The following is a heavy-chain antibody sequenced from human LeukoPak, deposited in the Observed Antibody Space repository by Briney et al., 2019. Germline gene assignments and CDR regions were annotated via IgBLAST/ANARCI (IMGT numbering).Heavy chain of an antibody. D-gene: IGHD3-9*01. CDR3: ARDYSPDYDILTGYFDY. V-gene: IGHV3-30*02. Sequence: PGGSLRLSCAASGFTFSSYGMHWVRQAPGKGLEWVAFIRYDGSNKYYADSVKGRFTISRDNSKNTLYLQMNSLRAEDTAVYCCARDYSPDYDILTGYFDYWGQGTLVTVSS. CDR2: IRYDGSNK. CDR1: GFTFSSYG. J-gene: IGHJ4*02.